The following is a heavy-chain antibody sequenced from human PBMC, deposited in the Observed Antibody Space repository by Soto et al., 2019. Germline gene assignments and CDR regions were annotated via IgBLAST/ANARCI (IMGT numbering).Heavy chain of an antibody. V-gene: IGHV4-4*02. CDR2: IYRTGST. Sequence: SETLSLTCAVSGGSFTSNNWWTWVHQPPGQGLEWIGEIYRTGSTNYNPSLKSRVTISLDKSENQFSLKVTSLTAADTAVYYCASRDPGTSVDYWGQGTLVTAPQ. CDR1: GGSFTSNNW. CDR3: ASRDPGTSVDY. D-gene: IGHD1-7*01. J-gene: IGHJ4*02.